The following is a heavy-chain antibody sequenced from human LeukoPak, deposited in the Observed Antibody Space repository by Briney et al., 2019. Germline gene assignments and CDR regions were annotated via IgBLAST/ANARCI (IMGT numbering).Heavy chain of an antibody. V-gene: IGHV1-3*01. Sequence: ASVKVSCKASGYTFTSYAMHWVRQAPGQRLEWMGWINAGNGNTKYSQKFQGRVTITRDTSASAAYMELSSLRSEDTAVYYCAGVTTVTLFDYWGQGTLVTVSS. CDR1: GYTFTSYA. CDR2: INAGNGNT. D-gene: IGHD4-17*01. J-gene: IGHJ4*02. CDR3: AGVTTVTLFDY.